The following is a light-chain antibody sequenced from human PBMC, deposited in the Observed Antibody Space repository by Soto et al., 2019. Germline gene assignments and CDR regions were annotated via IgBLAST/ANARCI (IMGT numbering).Light chain of an antibody. V-gene: IGKV3-15*01. CDR2: GAS. J-gene: IGKJ1*01. Sequence: EIVMTQSPATLSVSPGERATLSCMASQSVSGNLAWYQQKPGQAPKLLIYGASTRATGIPARFSGSGSGTEFSLTISSLQSEDFAAYYCQQYNNWPPVTFGQGTKVEIK. CDR1: QSVSGN. CDR3: QQYNNWPPVT.